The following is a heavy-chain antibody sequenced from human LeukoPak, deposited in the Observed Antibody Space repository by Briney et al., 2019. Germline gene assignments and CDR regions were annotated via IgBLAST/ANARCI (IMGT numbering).Heavy chain of an antibody. D-gene: IGHD6-13*01. CDR3: AGTVAASSDDWFDP. CDR2: MNPNSGNT. V-gene: IGHV1-8*02. J-gene: IGHJ5*02. Sequence: GASVKVSCKASEYTFTGYYMHWVRQAPGQGLEWMGWMNPNSGNTGYAQKFQGRVSMTRDTSISTAYMELSSLRSDDTAVYYCAGTVAASSDDWFDPWGQGTLVIVSS. CDR1: EYTFTGYY.